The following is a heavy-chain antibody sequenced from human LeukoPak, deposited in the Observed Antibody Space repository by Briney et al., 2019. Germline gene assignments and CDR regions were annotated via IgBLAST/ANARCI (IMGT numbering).Heavy chain of an antibody. J-gene: IGHJ6*03. D-gene: IGHD3-22*01. CDR3: AKDVYYYDSSGYYYGGYYYMDV. CDR1: GFTFSSYG. Sequence: GGSLRLSCAASGFTFSSYGVSWVRQAPGKGLEWVSAISGSGGSTYYADSVKGRFTISRDNSKNTLYLQMNSLRAEDTAVYYCAKDVYYYDSSGYYYGGYYYMDVWGKGTTVTISS. V-gene: IGHV3-23*01. CDR2: ISGSGGST.